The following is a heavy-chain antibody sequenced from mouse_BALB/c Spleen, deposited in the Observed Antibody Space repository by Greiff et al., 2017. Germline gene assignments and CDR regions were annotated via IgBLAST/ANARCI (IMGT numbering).Heavy chain of an antibody. CDR2: ISSGGSYT. V-gene: IGHV5-9-3*01. D-gene: IGHD2-1*01. CDR1: GFTFSSYA. Sequence: EVQLVESGGGLVKPGGSLKLSCAASGFTFSSYAMSWVRQTPEKRLEWVATISSGGSYTYYPDSVKGRFTISRDNAKNTLYLQMSSLRSEDTAMYYCARHGGNYVGFDYWGQGTTLTVSS. J-gene: IGHJ2*01. CDR3: ARHGGNYVGFDY.